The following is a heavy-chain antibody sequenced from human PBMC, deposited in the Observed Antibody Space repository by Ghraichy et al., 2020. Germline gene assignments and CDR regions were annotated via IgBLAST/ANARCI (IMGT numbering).Heavy chain of an antibody. CDR2: IYHSGST. Sequence: SETLSLTCAVSGYSISSGYYWGWFRQPPGKGLEWIGSIYHSGSTYYNPSLKSRVTITVDTSKNQFSLKLSSVTAADTAVYYCARDIGASSGYLYYFDYWGQGTLVTVSS. CDR3: ARDIGASSGYLYYFDY. J-gene: IGHJ4*02. D-gene: IGHD3-22*01. V-gene: IGHV4-38-2*02. CDR1: GYSISSGYY.